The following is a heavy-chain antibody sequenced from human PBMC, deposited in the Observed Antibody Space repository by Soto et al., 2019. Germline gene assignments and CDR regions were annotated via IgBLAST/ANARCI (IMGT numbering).Heavy chain of an antibody. Sequence: GGSLILSCAASGFTFSSYAMHWVRQAPGKGLEWVAVISYDGSNKYYADSVKGRFTISRDNSKNTLYLQMDSLRGEDTAVYYCVRDSSGSYWGQGTLVTVSS. V-gene: IGHV3-30-3*01. CDR1: GFTFSSYA. D-gene: IGHD6-19*01. J-gene: IGHJ4*02. CDR3: VRDSSGSY. CDR2: ISYDGSNK.